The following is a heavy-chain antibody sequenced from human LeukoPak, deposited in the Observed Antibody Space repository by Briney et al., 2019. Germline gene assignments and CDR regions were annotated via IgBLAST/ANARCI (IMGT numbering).Heavy chain of an antibody. CDR3: AKRGYCRGGTCFSHDAFDI. D-gene: IGHD2-15*01. V-gene: IGHV3-30*18. J-gene: IGHJ3*02. CDR2: ISYDGGNI. Sequence: GGSLRLSRAASGFIFSSYGMHWVRQAPGKGLEWVAVISYDGGNISYTDSVKGRFTISRDNSKNTLYLQMNSLRAEDTAVYYCAKRGYCRGGTCFSHDAFDIWGQGTMVTVSS. CDR1: GFIFSSYG.